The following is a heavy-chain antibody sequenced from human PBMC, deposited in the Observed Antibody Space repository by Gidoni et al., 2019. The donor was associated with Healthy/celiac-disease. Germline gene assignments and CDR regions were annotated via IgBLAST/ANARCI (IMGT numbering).Heavy chain of an antibody. CDR2: ISGSGGST. Sequence: EVQLLESGGGLVQPWGSLRLSCPASGFTFSSYAMGWARQGPGKGLAWVSGISGSGGSTYYAYSVKGRFTISRDNSKNTLYLQMNSLRAEDTAVYYCAKDYGDYVSPFDYWGQGTLVTVSS. CDR3: AKDYGDYVSPFDY. J-gene: IGHJ4*02. D-gene: IGHD4-17*01. V-gene: IGHV3-23*01. CDR1: GFTFSSYA.